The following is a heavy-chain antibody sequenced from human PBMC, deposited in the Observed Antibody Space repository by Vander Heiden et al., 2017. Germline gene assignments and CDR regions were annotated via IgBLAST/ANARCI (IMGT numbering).Heavy chain of an antibody. J-gene: IGHJ4*02. CDR3: ARVSDSSGCFDY. CDR1: GFTFSSYS. D-gene: IGHD3-22*01. Sequence: EVELVASGGGLVQHGGSLRLPRAASGFTFSSYSMNWVRQAPGKGLEWVSYISSSSSTTYYADSVKGRFTISRDNAKNSLYLQMNSLRDEDTAVYYCARVSDSSGCFDYWGQGTLVTVSS. V-gene: IGHV3-48*02. CDR2: ISSSSSTT.